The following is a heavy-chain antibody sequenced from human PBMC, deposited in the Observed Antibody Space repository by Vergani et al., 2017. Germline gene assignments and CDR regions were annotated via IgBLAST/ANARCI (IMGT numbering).Heavy chain of an antibody. Sequence: EVQLVESGGGLVQPGGSLRLSCAASGFTFSSYEMNWVRQAPGKGLEWVSYISSSGSTIYYADSVKGRFTISRDNAKNSRYLQMNSLRAEDTAVYYCAKDPFGLIWSQYYYYGMDVWGQGTTVTVSS. D-gene: IGHD3-10*01. CDR3: AKDPFGLIWSQYYYYGMDV. J-gene: IGHJ6*02. V-gene: IGHV3-48*03. CDR2: ISSSGSTI. CDR1: GFTFSSYE.